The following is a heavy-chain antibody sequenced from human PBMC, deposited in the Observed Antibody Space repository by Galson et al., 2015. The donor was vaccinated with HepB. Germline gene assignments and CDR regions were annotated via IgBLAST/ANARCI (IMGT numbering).Heavy chain of an antibody. J-gene: IGHJ5*02. CDR1: GFTFSSYW. D-gene: IGHD3-3*01. V-gene: IGHV3-7*03. CDR2: IKQDGSEK. CDR3: ATTYPRVVSNNWFDP. Sequence: SLRLSCAASGFTFSSYWMSWVRQAPGKGLEWVANIKQDGSEKYYVDSVKGRFTISRDNAKNSLYLQMNSLRAEDTAVYYCATTYPRVVSNNWFDPWGQGTLVTVSS.